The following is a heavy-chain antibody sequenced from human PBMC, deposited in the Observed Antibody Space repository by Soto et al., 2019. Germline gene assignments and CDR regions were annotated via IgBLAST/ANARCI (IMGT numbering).Heavy chain of an antibody. CDR1: GYSFTSYW. V-gene: IGHV5-10-1*01. Sequence: GESLKISCKGSGYSFTSYWISWVRQMPGKGLELMVMIDPSDSYTNYSPSFQGHVTISAYKSISTAYLQWSSLKDSDTAMYYCARQPIAARPSDYYYYGMHXWGQGTRVTVS. D-gene: IGHD6-6*01. J-gene: IGHJ6*02. CDR2: IDPSDSYT. CDR3: ARQPIAARPSDYYYYGMHX.